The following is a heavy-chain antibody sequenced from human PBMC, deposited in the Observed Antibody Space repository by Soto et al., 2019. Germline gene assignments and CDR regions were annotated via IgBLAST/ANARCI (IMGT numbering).Heavy chain of an antibody. D-gene: IGHD5-18*01. CDR3: AKEALHSYGHHFDS. Sequence: EVQLLESGGGLVQPGGSLRLSCAASGFTFRNYAMTWVRQAPGQGLEWVSTIRTSAVDTRYADSVKGRLTISRDDSTNTLYLQMTSLRAEDSAVYYCAKEALHSYGHHFDSWGQGTLVTVSS. CDR1: GFTFRNYA. CDR2: IRTSAVDT. J-gene: IGHJ4*02. V-gene: IGHV3-23*01.